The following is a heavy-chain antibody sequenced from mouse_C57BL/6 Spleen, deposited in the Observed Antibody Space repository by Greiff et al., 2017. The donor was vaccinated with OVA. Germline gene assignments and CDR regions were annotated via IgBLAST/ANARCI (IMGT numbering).Heavy chain of an antibody. D-gene: IGHD2-1*01. CDR1: GFSLTSYG. Sequence: VKLMESGPGLVQPSQSLSITCTVSGFSLTSYGVHWVRQSPGKGLEWLGVIWSGGSTDYYAAFISRLSISKDNSKNQVFYKMNSLQADDTAIYYCANSETTRAYYAMDYWGQGTSVTVSS. J-gene: IGHJ4*01. CDR3: ANSETTRAYYAMDY. V-gene: IGHV2-2*01. CDR2: IWSGGST.